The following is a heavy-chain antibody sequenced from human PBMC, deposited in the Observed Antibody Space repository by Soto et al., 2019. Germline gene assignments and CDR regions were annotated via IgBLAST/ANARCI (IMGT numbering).Heavy chain of an antibody. V-gene: IGHV3-23*01. CDR2: ISGSGGST. J-gene: IGHJ5*02. CDR3: ARARIAAAGPDTNWFDP. D-gene: IGHD6-13*01. CDR1: GFNFSKFD. Sequence: PGGSLRLSCAASGFNFSKFDMHWVRQAPGKELEWVATISGSGGSTYYADSVKGRFTISRDNSKNTLYLQMNSLRADDTAVCYCARARIAAAGPDTNWFDPWGQGTLVTVSS.